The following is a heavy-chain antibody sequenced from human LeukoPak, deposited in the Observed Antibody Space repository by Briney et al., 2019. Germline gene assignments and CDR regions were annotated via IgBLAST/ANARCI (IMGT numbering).Heavy chain of an antibody. CDR2: VSGSGGYT. D-gene: IGHD4-17*01. V-gene: IGHV3-23*01. CDR1: GFTFSSYS. Sequence: PGGSLRLSCAGSGFTFSSYSMNWVRQAPGKGLQWDSDVSGSGGYTYYADSVKGRFTISRDNSKNTVYLQMNSLRAEDTAVYYCARRFYGDYGFDYWGQGTLVTVSS. CDR3: ARRFYGDYGFDY. J-gene: IGHJ4*02.